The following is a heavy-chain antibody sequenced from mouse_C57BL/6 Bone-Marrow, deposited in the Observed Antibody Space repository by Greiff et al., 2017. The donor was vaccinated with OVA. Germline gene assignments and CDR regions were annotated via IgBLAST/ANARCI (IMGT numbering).Heavy chain of an antibody. CDR1: GYSITSGYY. CDR3: ARDRPPLRGAY. Sequence: EVKLVESGPGLVKPSQSLSLTCSVTGYSITSGYYWNWIRQFPGNKLEWMGYISYDGSNNYNPSLKNRISITRDTSKNQFFLKLNSVTTEDTATYYCARDRPPLRGAYWGQGTLVTVSA. CDR2: ISYDGSN. J-gene: IGHJ3*01. D-gene: IGHD1-1*01. V-gene: IGHV3-6*01.